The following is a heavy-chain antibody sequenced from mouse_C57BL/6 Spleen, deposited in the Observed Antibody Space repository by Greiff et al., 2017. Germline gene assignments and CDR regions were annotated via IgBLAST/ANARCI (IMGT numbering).Heavy chain of an antibody. CDR3: ARFYDGYYEGFAY. J-gene: IGHJ3*01. D-gene: IGHD2-3*01. CDR1: GFTFTDYY. Sequence: EVKVVESGGGLVQPGGSLSLSCAASGFTFTDYYMSWVRQPPGKALEWLGFIRNKANGYTTEYSASVKGRFTISRDNSQSILYLQMNALRAEDSATYYCARFYDGYYEGFAYWGQGTLVTVSA. V-gene: IGHV7-3*01. CDR2: IRNKANGYTT.